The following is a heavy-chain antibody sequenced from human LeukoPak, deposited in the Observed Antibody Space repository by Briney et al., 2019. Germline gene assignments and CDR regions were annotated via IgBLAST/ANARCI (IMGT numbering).Heavy chain of an antibody. CDR1: GFTFDDYA. CDR3: AREDYSGYDFYDY. V-gene: IGHV3-43*02. CDR2: ISGDGGST. Sequence: GGSLRLSCAASGFTFDDYAMHWVRQAPGKGRKWVSLISGDGGSTYYADSVKGRFTISRDNAKNTLYLQMNSLRVEDTAVYYCAREDYSGYDFYDYWGQGSLVTVSS. D-gene: IGHD5-12*01. J-gene: IGHJ4*02.